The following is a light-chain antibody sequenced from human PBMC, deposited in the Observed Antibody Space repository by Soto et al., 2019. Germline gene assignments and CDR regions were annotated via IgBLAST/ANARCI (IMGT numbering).Light chain of an antibody. CDR2: AAS. Sequence: EIVLTQSPGTLSLSPGERATLSSRASQSVSSSFLAWYQQKPGQAPRLLIYAASSRATGIPDRFSGSGSGTDFTLTISRLEPEDFAVYYCQQYGSSPRTFGQGTKVDI. CDR3: QQYGSSPRT. CDR1: QSVSSSF. V-gene: IGKV3-20*01. J-gene: IGKJ1*01.